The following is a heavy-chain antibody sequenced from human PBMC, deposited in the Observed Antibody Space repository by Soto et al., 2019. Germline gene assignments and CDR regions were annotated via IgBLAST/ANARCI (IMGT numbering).Heavy chain of an antibody. CDR2: ISSSSSYI. CDR1: GFTFSSYS. Sequence: GGSLRLSCKTSGFTFSSYSMNWVRQAPGKGLEWVSSISSSSSYIYYADSVKGRFTISRDNAKNSLYLQMNSLRAEDTAVYYCARAATMFDAFDIWGQGTTVTVSS. V-gene: IGHV3-21*01. J-gene: IGHJ3*02. D-gene: IGHD3-10*02. CDR3: ARAATMFDAFDI.